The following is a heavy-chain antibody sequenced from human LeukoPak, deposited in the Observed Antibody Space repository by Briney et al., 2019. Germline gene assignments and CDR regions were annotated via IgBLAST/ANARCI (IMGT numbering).Heavy chain of an antibody. V-gene: IGHV1-2*02. CDR2: INPNSGDT. CDR1: GYTFTGYY. D-gene: IGHD2-21*02. J-gene: IGHJ4*02. CDR3: AREVEHIVVVTAISSFDY. Sequence: GASVKVSCKASGYTFTGYYMHWVRQAPGQGLEWMGWINPNSGDTNYAQKFQGRVTMTRDTSISTAYMELSRLRSDDTAVYYCAREVEHIVVVTAISSFDYWGQGTLVTVSS.